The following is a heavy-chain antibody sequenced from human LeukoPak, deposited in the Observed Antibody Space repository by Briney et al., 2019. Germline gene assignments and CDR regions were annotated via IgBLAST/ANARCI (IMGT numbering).Heavy chain of an antibody. D-gene: IGHD3-3*01. CDR3: AKDRFLEWFPDWFDP. J-gene: IGHJ5*02. CDR2: ISGSGGST. CDR1: GFTFSSYA. V-gene: IGHV3-23*01. Sequence: GGSLRPSCAASGFTFSSYAMSWVRQAPGKGLEWVSAISGSGGSTYYADSVKGRFTISRDNSKNTLYLQTNSLRAEDTAVYYCAKDRFLEWFPDWFDPWGQGTLVTVSS.